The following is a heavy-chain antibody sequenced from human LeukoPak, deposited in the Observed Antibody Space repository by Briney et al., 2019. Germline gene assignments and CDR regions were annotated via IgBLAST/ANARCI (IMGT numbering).Heavy chain of an antibody. D-gene: IGHD3-22*01. V-gene: IGHV1-2*06. CDR3: ARGVTMNYFDY. J-gene: IGHJ4*02. Sequence: GASVKVSCKVSGYTFTGYYLHWLRQAPGQGLEWMGRINPNSGGTNYAQKFQGRVTMTRDTSISTAYMELSRLRSDDTAVYYCARGVTMNYFDYWGQGTLVTVSS. CDR2: INPNSGGT. CDR1: GYTFTGYY.